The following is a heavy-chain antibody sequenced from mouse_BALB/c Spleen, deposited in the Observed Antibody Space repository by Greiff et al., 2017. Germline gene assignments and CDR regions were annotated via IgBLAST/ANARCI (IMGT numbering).Heavy chain of an antibody. CDR2: ISNGGGST. CDR1: GFTFSSYA. V-gene: IGHV5-12-2*01. J-gene: IGHJ1*01. D-gene: IGHD1-1*02. Sequence: EVQLVESGGGLVKPGGSLKLSCAASGFTFSSYAMSWVRQTPEKRLEWVAYISNGGGSTYYPDTVKGRFTISRDNAKNTLYLQMSSLKSEDTAMYYCARQTGSYGYGYFDVWGAGTTVTVSS. CDR3: ARQTGSYGYGYFDV.